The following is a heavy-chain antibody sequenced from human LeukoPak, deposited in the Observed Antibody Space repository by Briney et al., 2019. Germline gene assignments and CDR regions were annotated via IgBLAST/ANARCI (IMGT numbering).Heavy chain of an antibody. CDR2: INQDGSTK. V-gene: IGHV3-7*01. CDR3: ERDMKGSLHY. CDR1: GFTLKNVW. Sequence: GGSLRLSCAASGFTLKNVWMVGVRQAPGKGLEWVANINQDGSTKQYVDSVRGRFIISRENAKNSLYLQMNSLRAEDPGLYHCERDMKGSLHYWGQGTLVTVSS. D-gene: IGHD3-10*01. J-gene: IGHJ4*02.